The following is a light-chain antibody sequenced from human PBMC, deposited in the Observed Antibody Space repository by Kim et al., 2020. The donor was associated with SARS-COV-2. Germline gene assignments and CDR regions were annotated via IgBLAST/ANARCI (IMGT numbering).Light chain of an antibody. CDR3: QQYRTYPRT. Sequence: DIQMTQSPSSLSASVGDRVIITCRASQTISDRLAWYQQTPCKGPKLLIYKAWSLESGVPSRFSGGGSGTEFTLTIDSLQPDDFATYYCQQYRTYPRTFGQGTKVDIK. CDR2: KAW. V-gene: IGKV1-5*03. J-gene: IGKJ1*01. CDR1: QTISDR.